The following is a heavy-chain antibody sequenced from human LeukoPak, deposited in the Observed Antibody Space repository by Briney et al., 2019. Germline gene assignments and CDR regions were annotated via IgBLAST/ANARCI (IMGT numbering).Heavy chain of an antibody. Sequence: SETLSLTCTVSSGSISSYYWSWIRQPPGKGLEWIGYIYYSGITEYSPSLKGRVTISVETSKNQFSLRLSSVTAADAAVYYCARHAADTVTLDNWGQGTLVTVSS. D-gene: IGHD5-18*01. CDR2: IYYSGIT. J-gene: IGHJ4*02. CDR1: SGSISSYY. CDR3: ARHAADTVTLDN. V-gene: IGHV4-59*08.